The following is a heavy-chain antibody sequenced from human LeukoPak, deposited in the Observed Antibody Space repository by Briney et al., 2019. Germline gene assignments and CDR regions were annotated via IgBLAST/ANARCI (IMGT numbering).Heavy chain of an antibody. CDR1: GFSFSDHW. CDR3: AREKSRGWSPIDY. V-gene: IGHV3-7*01. J-gene: IGHJ4*02. CDR2: IKEDGSDK. D-gene: IGHD6-19*01. Sequence: GGSLRLSCAASGFSFSDHWVTWVRQAPVKGLEWVANIKEDGSDKYYMDSVKGRFTISRDNAKNSLYLQMNGLTAEDTAVYYCAREKSRGWSPIDYWGQGALVTVSS.